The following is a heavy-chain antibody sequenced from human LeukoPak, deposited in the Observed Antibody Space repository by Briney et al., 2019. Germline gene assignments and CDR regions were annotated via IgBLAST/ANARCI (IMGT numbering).Heavy chain of an antibody. V-gene: IGHV4-4*07. J-gene: IGHJ4*02. D-gene: IGHD1-26*01. Sequence: SETLSLTCTVSGGSISIYYWNWIRQPAGKELEWIGRIYNTGSTNYNPSLKSRVTMSVDTSNNRLSLNLSPVTAADTAVYYCARDGGGTGRPFDFWGQGTLVTVSS. CDR3: ARDGGGTGRPFDF. CDR1: GGSISIYY. CDR2: IYNTGST.